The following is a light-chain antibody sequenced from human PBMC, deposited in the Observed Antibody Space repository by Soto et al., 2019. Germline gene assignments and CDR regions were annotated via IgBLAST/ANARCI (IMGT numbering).Light chain of an antibody. Sequence: DIVMTQSPLSLPVTPGEPASISCRSSQSLLQSDGHNYLDWYLQKPGQSPQLLIYVGSSRAPGVPDRFGGSGSGTDSTLKIRRVEAVDVGLCYCVQALRTPPRFTFGAGNKVVL. CDR2: VGS. CDR3: VQALRTPPRFT. V-gene: IGKV2-28*01. CDR1: QSLLQSDGHNY. J-gene: IGKJ3*01.